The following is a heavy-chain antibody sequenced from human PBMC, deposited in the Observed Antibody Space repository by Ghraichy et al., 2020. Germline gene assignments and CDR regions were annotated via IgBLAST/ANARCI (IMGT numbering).Heavy chain of an antibody. Sequence: SVKVSCKASGGTFSSYAISWVRQAPGQGLEWMGRIIPILGIANYAQKFQGRVTITADKSTSTAYMELSSLRSEDTAVYYCARDLLWADTAMVYYWGQGTLVTVSS. D-gene: IGHD5-18*01. CDR3: ARDLLWADTAMVYY. V-gene: IGHV1-69*04. CDR2: IIPILGIA. CDR1: GGTFSSYA. J-gene: IGHJ4*02.